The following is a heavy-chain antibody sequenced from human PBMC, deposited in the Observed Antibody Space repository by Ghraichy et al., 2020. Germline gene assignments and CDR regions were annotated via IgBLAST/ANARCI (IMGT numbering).Heavy chain of an antibody. V-gene: IGHV4-59*01. Sequence: SETPSLTCTVSGGSISSYYWSWIRQPPGKGLEWIGYIYYSGSTNYNPSLKSRVTISVDTSKNQFSLKLSSVTAADTAVYYCARGGSWYYGSGSYGLFDYWGQGTLVTVSS. CDR1: GGSISSYY. J-gene: IGHJ4*02. CDR2: IYYSGST. D-gene: IGHD3-10*01. CDR3: ARGGSWYYGSGSYGLFDY.